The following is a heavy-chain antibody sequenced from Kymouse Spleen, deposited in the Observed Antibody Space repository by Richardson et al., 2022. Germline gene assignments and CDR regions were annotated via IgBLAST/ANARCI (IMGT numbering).Heavy chain of an antibody. J-gene: IGHJ6*02. D-gene: IGHD3-9*01. Sequence: QVQLQESGPGLVKPSGTLSLTCAVSGGSISSSNWWSWVRQPPGKGLEWIGEIYHSGSTNYNPSLKSRVTISVDKSKNQFSLKLSSVTAADTAVYYCARERYFDWLSTPLYYYYYGMDVWGQGTTVTVSS. V-gene: IGHV4-4*02. CDR3: ARERYFDWLSTPLYYYYYGMDV. CDR1: GGSISSSNW. CDR2: IYHSGST.